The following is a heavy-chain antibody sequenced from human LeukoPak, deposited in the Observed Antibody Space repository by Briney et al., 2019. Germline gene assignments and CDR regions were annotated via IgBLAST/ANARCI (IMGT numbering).Heavy chain of an antibody. CDR2: IYPGDSDT. D-gene: IGHD2-21*02. CDR1: RYSFTSYW. V-gene: IGHV5-51*01. CDR3: ARRYDYCGGDCFSFDY. J-gene: IGHJ4*02. Sequence: GESLKISCKGSRYSFTSYWIGWVRQMPGKGLEWMGIIYPGDSDTRYSPSFQGQVTISADKSISTAYLQWSSLKASDTAMYYCARRYDYCGGDCFSFDYWGQGTLVTVSS.